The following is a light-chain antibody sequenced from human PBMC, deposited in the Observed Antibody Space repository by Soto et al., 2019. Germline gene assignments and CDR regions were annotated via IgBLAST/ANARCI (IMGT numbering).Light chain of an antibody. J-gene: IGLJ1*01. Sequence: SALSPPPSASGAPGEAVTISCTGHNNDIGVYDFVSWYQHHPGKAPRLIIYEVSNRPSGISNRFSGSKSGNTASLTISGLQAEDEADYYCSSYTPMVTYVFGPGTKGNVL. CDR1: NNDIGVYDF. CDR2: EVS. V-gene: IGLV2-14*01. CDR3: SSYTPMVTYV.